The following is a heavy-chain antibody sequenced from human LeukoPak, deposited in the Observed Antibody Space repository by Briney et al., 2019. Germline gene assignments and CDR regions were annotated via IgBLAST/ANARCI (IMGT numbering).Heavy chain of an antibody. D-gene: IGHD2-15*01. V-gene: IGHV4-31*11. CDR1: GGSISSGGYY. J-gene: IGHJ3*02. Sequence: SETLSLTCAVSGGSISSGGYYWSWIRQHPGKGLEWIGYIYYSGSTYYNPSLKSRVTISVDTSKNQFSLKLSSVTAADTAVYYCARDIVAATGGAFDIWGQGTMVTVSS. CDR2: IYYSGST. CDR3: ARDIVAATGGAFDI.